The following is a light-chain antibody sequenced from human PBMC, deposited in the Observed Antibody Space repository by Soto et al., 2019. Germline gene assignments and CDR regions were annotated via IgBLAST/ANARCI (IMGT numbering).Light chain of an antibody. J-gene: IGLJ2*01. CDR2: NNI. CDR1: SSNIGINT. V-gene: IGLV1-44*01. Sequence: QSVLTQPPSTSGTPGQRVSISCSGGSSNIGINTVTWYQQLPGTAPKLLIYNNIQRPSGVPDRISGSKSGTSAYLAISGLQSEDEADYFCATWDDSLHGLVFGGGTQLT. CDR3: ATWDDSLHGLV.